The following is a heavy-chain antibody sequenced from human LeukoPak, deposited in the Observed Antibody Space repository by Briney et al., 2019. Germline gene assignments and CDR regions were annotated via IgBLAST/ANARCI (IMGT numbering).Heavy chain of an antibody. J-gene: IGHJ6*02. CDR1: GFTFSSYA. V-gene: IGHV3-23*01. D-gene: IGHD2-2*03. CDR3: AKTLDITRSYYYYGMDV. CDR2: ISGSGGST. Sequence: GGSLRLSCAASGFTFSSYAMSWVRQAPGKGLEWVSAISGSGGSTYYADSVKGRFTTSRDNSKNTLYLQMNSLRAEDTAVYYCAKTLDITRSYYYYGMDVWGQGTTVTVSS.